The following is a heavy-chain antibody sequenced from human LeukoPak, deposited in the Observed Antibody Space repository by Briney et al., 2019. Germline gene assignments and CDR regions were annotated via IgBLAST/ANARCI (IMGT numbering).Heavy chain of an antibody. J-gene: IGHJ3*02. CDR2: ISYSGST. CDR1: GVSISNGNFF. V-gene: IGHV4-31*03. D-gene: IGHD4/OR15-4a*01. Sequence: SETLSLTCTVSGVSISNGNFFGSWLRPPPGKGLEGSGYISYSGSTYYNPSLKSRVTISVDTSKNQLSLKLSSVTAADTAVYYCARGGLTRQSDAFHIWGQGTVVSVSS. CDR3: ARGGLTRQSDAFHI.